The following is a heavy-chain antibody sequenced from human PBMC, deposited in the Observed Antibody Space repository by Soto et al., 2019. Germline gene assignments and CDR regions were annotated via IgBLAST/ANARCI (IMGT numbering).Heavy chain of an antibody. J-gene: IGHJ4*02. CDR2: ISAYNGTT. CDR1: GGTFSCCS. CDR3: AREYSSRVSTLDY. V-gene: IGHV1-18*01. D-gene: IGHD6-13*01. Sequence: VKVSCKASGGTFSCCSSCWARQAPGQGLEWMGWISAYNGTTNYAQKLQGRVTMTTDKSTSTAYMELRSLRSDDTAVYYCAREYSSRVSTLDYWGQGTLVTVSS.